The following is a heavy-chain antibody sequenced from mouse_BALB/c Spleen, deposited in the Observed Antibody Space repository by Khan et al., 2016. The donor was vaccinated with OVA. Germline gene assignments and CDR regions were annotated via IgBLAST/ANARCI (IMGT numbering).Heavy chain of an antibody. J-gene: IGHJ3*01. CDR2: IRYDGDS. CDR3: AREGSSGPAWLAY. D-gene: IGHD3-1*01. Sequence: EVQLQESGPGLVKPSQSLSLTCSVTSYSITSGYFWNWIRQFPGNNLEWLGYIRYDGDSNYNPSLKNRISITRDTSKHHFFLKLNSVPPEDTATYYGAREGSSGPAWLAYWGQGTLVTVSA. V-gene: IGHV3-6*02. CDR1: SYSITSGYF.